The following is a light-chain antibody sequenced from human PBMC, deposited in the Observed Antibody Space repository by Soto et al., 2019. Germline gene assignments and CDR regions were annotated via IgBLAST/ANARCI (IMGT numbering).Light chain of an antibody. V-gene: IGLV1-40*01. J-gene: IGLJ3*02. CDR2: GDT. CDR3: ATWDSSLSAWV. Sequence: QSVLTQPPSVSGAPGQRVTISCTGSHSNIGAGFDVNWYQHLPGTAPKLLIYGDTIRPSGVPDRFSGSKSGTSATLGVTGLQTGDEADYYCATWDSSLSAWVFGGGTKVTVL. CDR1: HSNIGAGFD.